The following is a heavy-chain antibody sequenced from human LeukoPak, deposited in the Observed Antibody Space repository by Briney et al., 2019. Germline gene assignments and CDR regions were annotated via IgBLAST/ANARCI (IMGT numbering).Heavy chain of an antibody. CDR2: INPNSGGT. Sequence: ASVKVSCKASGYTFTGYYMHWVRQAPGQGLEWMGWINPNSGGTNYAQKFQGRVTMTRDTSISTAYMELSRLRSDDTAVYYCARVPYYYDSSGYINRDDYWGQGTLVTVSS. J-gene: IGHJ4*02. D-gene: IGHD3-22*01. V-gene: IGHV1-2*02. CDR1: GYTFTGYY. CDR3: ARVPYYYDSSGYINRDDY.